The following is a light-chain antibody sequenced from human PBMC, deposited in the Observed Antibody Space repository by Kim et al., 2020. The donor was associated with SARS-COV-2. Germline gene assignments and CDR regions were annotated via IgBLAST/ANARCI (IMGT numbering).Light chain of an antibody. CDR2: RND. V-gene: IGLV1-47*01. Sequence: GQTVTLSSSGRAYNIEINCGYWFQQYPGPAPKLLMFRNDQRPTGIPDRFSGSNSGTSVSLAISGLRAEDEADYYCAAWDDSLNGWVFGGGTKLTVL. J-gene: IGLJ3*02. CDR3: AAWDDSLNGWV. CDR1: AYNIEINC.